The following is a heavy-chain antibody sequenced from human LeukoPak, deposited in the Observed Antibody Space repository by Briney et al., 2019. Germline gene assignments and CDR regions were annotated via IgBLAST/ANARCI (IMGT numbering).Heavy chain of an antibody. J-gene: IGHJ4*02. CDR2: ISSSSSYI. CDR1: GFTFSSYS. Sequence: PGGSLRLSCAASGFTFSSYSMNWVRQAPGKGLEWVSSISSSSSYIYYADSVKGRFTISGDNAKNSLYLQMNSLRAEDTAVYYCASAYSSGWFNFDYWGQGTLVTVSS. V-gene: IGHV3-21*01. CDR3: ASAYSSGWFNFDY. D-gene: IGHD6-19*01.